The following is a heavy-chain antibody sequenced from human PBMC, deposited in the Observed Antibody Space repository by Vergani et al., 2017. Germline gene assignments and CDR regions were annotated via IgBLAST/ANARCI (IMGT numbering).Heavy chain of an antibody. CDR1: GYTFTSYG. D-gene: IGHD3-3*01. CDR2: ISAYNGNT. V-gene: IGHV1-18*01. J-gene: IGHJ5*02. CDR3: AREGVTYYDFWSGRGWFDP. Sequence: QVQLVQSGAEVKKPGASVKVSCKASGYTFTSYGISWVRQAPGQGLAWMGWISAYNGNTNYAQKLQGRVTMTTDTSTSTAYMELRSLRSDDTAVYYCAREGVTYYDFWSGRGWFDPWGQGTLVTVSS.